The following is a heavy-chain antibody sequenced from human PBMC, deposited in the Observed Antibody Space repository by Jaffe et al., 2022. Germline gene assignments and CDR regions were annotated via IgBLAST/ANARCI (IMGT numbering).Heavy chain of an antibody. CDR1: GYTFTGYY. CDR3: AREEAMGTQARYFDWLFVTGPLDP. CDR2: INPNSGGT. D-gene: IGHD3-9*01. J-gene: IGHJ5*02. Sequence: QVQLVQSGAEVKKPGASVKVSCKASGYTFTGYYMHWVRQAPGQGLEWMGWINPNSGGTNYAQKFQGRVTMTRDTSISTAYMELSRLRSDDTAVYYCAREEAMGTQARYFDWLFVTGPLDPWGQGTLVTVSS. V-gene: IGHV1-2*02.